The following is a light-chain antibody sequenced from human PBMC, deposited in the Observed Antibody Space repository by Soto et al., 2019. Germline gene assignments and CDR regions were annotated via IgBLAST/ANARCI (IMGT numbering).Light chain of an antibody. CDR2: DAS. J-gene: IGKJ1*01. V-gene: IGKV1-5*01. CDR3: QQYNSYPWT. CDR1: QSISSW. Sequence: DIQMTQSPSTLSASVGDRVTITCRASQSISSWLAWYQQEAGKAPKLLIYDASSLESGVPSRFSGSGSGTEFTLTISSLQPDDVATYYCQQYNSYPWTFGQGTKV.